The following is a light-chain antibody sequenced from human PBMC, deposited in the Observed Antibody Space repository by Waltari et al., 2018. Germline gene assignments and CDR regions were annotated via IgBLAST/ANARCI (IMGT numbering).Light chain of an antibody. Sequence: QSVLPQAPSVSGAPGQRVIIPCTGSTPTIGAVNGVPWYQPLPGTAPKLLIYGGNNRPSGVPDRFSASTSGTSASLAITGLRAEDEADYYCQSFDNRLTGSYVFGTGTKVTVL. V-gene: IGLV1-40*01. CDR1: TPTIGAVNG. CDR3: QSFDNRLTGSYV. J-gene: IGLJ1*01. CDR2: GGN.